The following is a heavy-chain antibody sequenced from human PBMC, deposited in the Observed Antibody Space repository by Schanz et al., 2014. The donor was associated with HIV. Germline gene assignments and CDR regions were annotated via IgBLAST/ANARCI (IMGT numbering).Heavy chain of an antibody. CDR1: RYTFTAYY. CDR2: INPNSGGT. V-gene: IGHV1-2*02. Sequence: QVQLVQSGAEVKKPGASVKVSCKASRYTFTAYYMHWVRQAPGQGLEWMGWINPNSGGTNYAQKFQGRVTMTRDTSISTAYMELSRLRSDDTAVYYCARDLVDSSTWYDAFDIWGQGTKVTVSS. D-gene: IGHD6-13*01. J-gene: IGHJ3*02. CDR3: ARDLVDSSTWYDAFDI.